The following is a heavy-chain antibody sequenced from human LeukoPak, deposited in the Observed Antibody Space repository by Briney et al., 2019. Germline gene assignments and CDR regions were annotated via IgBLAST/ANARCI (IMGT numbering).Heavy chain of an antibody. D-gene: IGHD3-9*01. CDR3: ARAQGRYFDWAYFDY. Sequence: GGSLRLSCAASGFTFSSYWMSWVRQAPGKGLEWVAVISYDGSNKYYADSVKGRFTISRDNSKNTLYLQMNSLRAEDTAVYYCARAQGRYFDWAYFDYWGQGTLVTVSS. CDR2: ISYDGSNK. V-gene: IGHV3-30-3*01. J-gene: IGHJ4*02. CDR1: GFTFSSYW.